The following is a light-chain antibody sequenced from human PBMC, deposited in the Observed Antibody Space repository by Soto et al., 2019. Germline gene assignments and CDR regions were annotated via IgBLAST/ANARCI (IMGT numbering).Light chain of an antibody. Sequence: EIVMTQSPATLSVSPGERATLSCRASQSVTSNLAWYQQKPGQPPRRLIYGASTRATGIPARSSGSGSGTEFTLTISSLQSEDFAVYYCQQYNNWPLTFGGGTKVEIK. CDR1: QSVTSN. CDR3: QQYNNWPLT. CDR2: GAS. V-gene: IGKV3-15*01. J-gene: IGKJ4*01.